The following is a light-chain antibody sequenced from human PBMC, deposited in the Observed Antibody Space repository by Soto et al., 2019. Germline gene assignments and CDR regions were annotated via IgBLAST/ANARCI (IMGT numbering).Light chain of an antibody. CDR1: SSVVGGYNY. V-gene: IGLV2-11*01. CDR2: DVS. CDR3: CSYAGSYTLV. Sequence: QSVLTQPRSVSGSPGQSVTISCTGTSSVVGGYNYVSWYQQHPGKAPKLIIYDVSKRPSGVPDRFSGSKSGYTASLTISGLQAEDEADYYCCSYAGSYTLVFGGGTKVTVL. J-gene: IGLJ2*01.